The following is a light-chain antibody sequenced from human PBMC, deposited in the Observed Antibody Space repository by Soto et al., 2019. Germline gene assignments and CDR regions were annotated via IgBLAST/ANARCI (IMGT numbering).Light chain of an antibody. Sequence: QSVLTQPPSASGTPGQRVTISWSGSNSNIESNTVNWYQQLPGTAPKLLIYSNNQRPSGGADRFSGSKSGTSASLAISGLQSDDEADYYCAAWDNSLNGNVVFGRGTKVTVL. CDR1: NSNIESNT. V-gene: IGLV1-44*01. CDR2: SNN. J-gene: IGLJ2*01. CDR3: AAWDNSLNGNVV.